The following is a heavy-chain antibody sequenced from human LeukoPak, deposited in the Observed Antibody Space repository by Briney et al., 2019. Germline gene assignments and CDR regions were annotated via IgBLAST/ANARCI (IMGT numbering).Heavy chain of an antibody. CDR2: VYYSGST. CDR3: ARAGRGYYPFDY. V-gene: IGHV4-59*11. Sequence: SETLSLTCTVSGGSISSHYWSWIRQPPGKGLEWIGYVYYSGSTNYNPSLKSRVTISVDTSKNQFSLKLSSVTAADTAVYYCARAGRGYYPFDYWGQGTLVTVSS. CDR1: GGSISSHY. J-gene: IGHJ4*02. D-gene: IGHD3-22*01.